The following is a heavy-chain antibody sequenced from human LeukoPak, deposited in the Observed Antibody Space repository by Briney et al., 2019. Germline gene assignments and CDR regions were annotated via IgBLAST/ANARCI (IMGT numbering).Heavy chain of an antibody. CDR2: IYYSCIT. D-gene: IGHD3-10*01. Sequence: SETLSPTCTVSGGSISSSSYNWGWIRQPPGKGLEWIRSIYYSCITYYNPSRKSLVTISVDTSKNQFTLQLSSVNAADMPVYYCASTPQYYYGSGSYSGWFDPWGQGTLVTVSS. V-gene: IGHV4-39*01. CDR3: ASTPQYYYGSGSYSGWFDP. CDR1: GGSISSSSYN. J-gene: IGHJ5*02.